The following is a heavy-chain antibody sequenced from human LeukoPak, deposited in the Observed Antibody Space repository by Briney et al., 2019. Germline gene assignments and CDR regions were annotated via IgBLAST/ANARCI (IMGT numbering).Heavy chain of an antibody. CDR1: EFTFSTYW. J-gene: IGHJ3*01. V-gene: IGHV3-74*01. CDR3: VRVQSLADDIFDL. Sequence: GGSLRLSCAASEFTFSTYWMHRVRQPPGKGLVWVSRINGDGSDTTYADSVKGRFTISRDNAKNTLYLQMNSLRAEDTAVYFCVRVQSLADDIFDLWGQGTMVTVSS. D-gene: IGHD6-19*01. CDR2: INGDGSDT.